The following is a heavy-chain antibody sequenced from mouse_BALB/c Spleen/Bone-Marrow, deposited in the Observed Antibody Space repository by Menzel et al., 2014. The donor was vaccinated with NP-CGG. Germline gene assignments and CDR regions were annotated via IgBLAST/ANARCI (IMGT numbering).Heavy chain of an antibody. CDR2: IYYSGTI. V-gene: IGHV3-5*02. CDR1: GISITTGNYR. J-gene: IGHJ2*01. CDR3: ARELYYFDY. Sequence: EVKLMESGPGLVKPSQTVSLTCTVTGISITTGNYRWSWIRQFPGNKLEWIGYIYYSGTITYNPSFTSRTTITRDTSKNQFFLEMNSLTAEDTATYYCARELYYFDYWGQGTTLTVSS.